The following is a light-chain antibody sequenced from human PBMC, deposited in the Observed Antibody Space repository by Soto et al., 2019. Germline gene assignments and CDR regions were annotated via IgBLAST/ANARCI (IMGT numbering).Light chain of an antibody. Sequence: DIQMTPSPSTLSASVGDRVTITCRARQSISSWLAWYQQKPGKAPKLLIYKASSLESGVPSRFSGSGSGTEFTLTISSLQPDDFATYYCQQYNSYSVTFGQGTRLEI. V-gene: IGKV1-5*03. J-gene: IGKJ5*01. CDR3: QQYNSYSVT. CDR2: KAS. CDR1: QSISSW.